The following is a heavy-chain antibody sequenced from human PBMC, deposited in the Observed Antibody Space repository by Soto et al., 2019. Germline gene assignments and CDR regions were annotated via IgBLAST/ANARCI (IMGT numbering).Heavy chain of an antibody. D-gene: IGHD6-6*01. V-gene: IGHV3-9*01. CDR2: ISWNSGRI. CDR1: GFTFDDYA. J-gene: IGHJ6*02. Sequence: HPGGSLRLSCAAFGFTFDDYAMHWVRQAPGKGLEWVSGISWNSGRIGYADSVKGRFTISRDNAKNSLYLQMNSLRAEDTALYYCAKGDSGSPSYGMDVWGQGTTVTVSS. CDR3: AKGDSGSPSYGMDV.